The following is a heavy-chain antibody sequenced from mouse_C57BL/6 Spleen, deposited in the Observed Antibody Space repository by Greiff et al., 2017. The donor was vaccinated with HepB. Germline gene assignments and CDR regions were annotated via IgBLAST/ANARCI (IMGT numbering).Heavy chain of an antibody. V-gene: IGHV1-64*01. CDR3: ASDDGYPYYFDY. Sequence: VQLQQPGAELVKPGASVKLSCKASGYTFTSYWMHWVKQRPGQGLEWIGMIHPNSGSTNYNEKFKSKATLTVDKSSSTAYMQLSSLTSEDSAVYYCASDDGYPYYFDYWGQGTTLTVSS. CDR1: GYTFTSYW. CDR2: IHPNSGST. J-gene: IGHJ2*01. D-gene: IGHD2-3*01.